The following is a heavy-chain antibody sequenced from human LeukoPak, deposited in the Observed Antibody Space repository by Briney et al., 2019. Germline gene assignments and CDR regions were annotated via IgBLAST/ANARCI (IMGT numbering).Heavy chain of an antibody. CDR1: GGSISSGGYY. J-gene: IGHJ4*02. CDR2: IYYSGST. D-gene: IGHD6-13*01. V-gene: IGHV4-31*03. Sequence: SQTLSLTCTVSGGSISSGGYYWSWLRQHPGKGLEWIGYIYYSGSTYYNPSLKSRVTISVDTSKNQFSLKLSSVTAADTAVYYCARVLGGSWYFDYWGQGTLVTVSS. CDR3: ARVLGGSWYFDY.